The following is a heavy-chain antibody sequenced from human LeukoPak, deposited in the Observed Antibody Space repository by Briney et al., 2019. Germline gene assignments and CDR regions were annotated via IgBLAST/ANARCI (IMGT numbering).Heavy chain of an antibody. CDR1: GYSLSSDYY. J-gene: IGHJ3*02. Sequence: SETLSLTCTVSGYSLSSDYYWGWIRPPPGKGLEWIGSIYHSGSTYYNPSLKSRVTISVDKSKNQFSLKLSSVTAADTAVYYCAAYYYDIMDAFDIWGQGTMVTVSS. V-gene: IGHV4-38-2*02. D-gene: IGHD3-22*01. CDR2: IYHSGST. CDR3: AAYYYDIMDAFDI.